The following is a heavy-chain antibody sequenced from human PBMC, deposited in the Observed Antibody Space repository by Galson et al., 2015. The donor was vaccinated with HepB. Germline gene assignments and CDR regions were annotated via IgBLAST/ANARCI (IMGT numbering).Heavy chain of an antibody. V-gene: IGHV3-7*03. CDR2: IKQDGSEK. D-gene: IGHD4-17*01. CDR3: ARYGYYNGLDV. J-gene: IGHJ6*02. Sequence: SLRLSCAAPEFTFGGHWMGWVRQAPGKGLEWVANIKQDGSEKYYVDSVRGRFTISKDTAKDSLYLQMSSLRAEDTAVYYCARYGYYNGLDVWGQGTTVTVSS. CDR1: EFTFGGHW.